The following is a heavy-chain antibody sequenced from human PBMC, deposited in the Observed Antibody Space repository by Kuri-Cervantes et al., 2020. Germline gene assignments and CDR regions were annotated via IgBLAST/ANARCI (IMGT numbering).Heavy chain of an antibody. Sequence: GESLKISCKASGYTFTSYYMHWVRQAPGQGLEWMGIINPSGGSTSYAQKFQGRVTMTRDTSTSTVYMELSSLRSEDTAVYYCARDLDYYDSSGPHRAYYYYGMDVWGQGTTVTVSS. V-gene: IGHV1-46*01. J-gene: IGHJ6*02. CDR1: GYTFTSYY. CDR3: ARDLDYYDSSGPHRAYYYYGMDV. CDR2: INPSGGST. D-gene: IGHD3-22*01.